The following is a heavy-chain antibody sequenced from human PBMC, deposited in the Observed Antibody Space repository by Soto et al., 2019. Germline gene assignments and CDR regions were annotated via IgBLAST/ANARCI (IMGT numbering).Heavy chain of an antibody. CDR3: ARAVYCTTANCWDDFHYYNIDV. V-gene: IGHV4-59*12. CDR2: IYYSGST. J-gene: IGHJ6*02. Sequence: SETLSLTCTVSGGSISSYYWSWIRQPPGKGLEWIGYIYYSGSTNYNPSLKSRVTISVDTSKNQFSLKLTSVTAADTAVYYCARAVYCTTANCWDDFHYYNIDVWGQGTAVTVSS. CDR1: GGSISSYY. D-gene: IGHD2-2*01.